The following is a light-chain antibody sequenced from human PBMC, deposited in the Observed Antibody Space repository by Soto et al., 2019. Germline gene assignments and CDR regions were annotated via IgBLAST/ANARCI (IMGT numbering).Light chain of an antibody. CDR3: QHYNSYSRT. CDR1: QSISNW. V-gene: IGKV1-5*01. CDR2: DVS. Sequence: DLQLTQSPFTLSASVGDSVTITCRASQSISNWLAWYQQKPGTAPKVLIYDVSSLESGVPSRFSGSGSGTEFTLTITGLQPEDFATYYCQHYNSYSRTFGQGTKVEIK. J-gene: IGKJ1*01.